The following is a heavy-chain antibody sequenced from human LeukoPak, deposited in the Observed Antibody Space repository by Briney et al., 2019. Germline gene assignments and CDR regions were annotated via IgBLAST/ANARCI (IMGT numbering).Heavy chain of an antibody. V-gene: IGHV4-30-4*02. Sequence: SETLSLTCTVSGGSISSGDYYWSWIRQPPGKGLEWIGYIYYSGSTYYSPSLKSRVTISVDTSKNQFSLKLSSVTAADTAVYYCARGLGGQWLVQRRNYYYGMDVWGQGTTVTVSS. CDR3: ARGLGGQWLVQRRNYYYGMDV. J-gene: IGHJ6*02. D-gene: IGHD6-19*01. CDR1: GGSISSGDYY. CDR2: IYYSGST.